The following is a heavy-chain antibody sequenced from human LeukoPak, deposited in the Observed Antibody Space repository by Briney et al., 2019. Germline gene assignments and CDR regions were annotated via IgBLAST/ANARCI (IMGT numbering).Heavy chain of an antibody. CDR3: ARGAQADGY. J-gene: IGHJ4*02. CDR2: ISTSSSTT. D-gene: IGHD5-24*01. V-gene: IGHV3-11*05. Sequence: PGGSLRLSCAASGFSFSDYYMSWIRQAPGKGLEWVSYISTSSSTTNYADSVKGRFTNPRDNAKNSLYLQMNSLRAKDTAVYYCARGAQADGYWGQGTLVTVSS. CDR1: GFSFSDYY.